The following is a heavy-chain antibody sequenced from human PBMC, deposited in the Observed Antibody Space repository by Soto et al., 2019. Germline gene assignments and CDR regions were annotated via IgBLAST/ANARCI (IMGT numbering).Heavy chain of an antibody. CDR3: ARRLKDVSGSSPYYSAFGV. CDR1: GYTFSKYW. Sequence: GESLNISCQASGYTFSKYWIAWVRQMPGKGLEYVGIVYPGDSDTRDIPSFQGQVTISVDTSTSTPYMHWNSLKASDSAMYYCARRLKDVSGSSPYYSAFGVGGRRTTVT. J-gene: IGHJ6*02. D-gene: IGHD3-16*01. V-gene: IGHV5-51*01. CDR2: VYPGDSDT.